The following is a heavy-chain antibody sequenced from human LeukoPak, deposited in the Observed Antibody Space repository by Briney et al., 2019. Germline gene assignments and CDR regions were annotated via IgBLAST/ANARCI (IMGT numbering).Heavy chain of an antibody. J-gene: IGHJ4*02. CDR2: TYHSDYT. D-gene: IGHD6-13*01. V-gene: IGHV4-4*02. CDR3: ARDSNSIAAAGADY. CDR1: GDSITSSHW. Sequence: PSETLSLTCTVSGDSITSSHWWSWIRQSPGKGLEWIGNTYHSDYTNYNPSLKSRVTISVDTSKNQFSLKLSSVTAADTAVYYCARDSNSIAAAGADYWGQGTLVTVSS.